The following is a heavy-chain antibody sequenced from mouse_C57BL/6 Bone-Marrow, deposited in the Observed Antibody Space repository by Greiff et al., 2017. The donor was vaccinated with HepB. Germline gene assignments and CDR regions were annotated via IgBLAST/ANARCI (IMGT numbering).Heavy chain of an antibody. CDR1: GYSITSGYD. Sequence: EVKVEESGPGMVKPSQSLSLTCTVTGYSITSGYDWHWIRHFPGNKLEWMGYISYSGSTNYNPSLKSRISITHDTSKNHFFLKLNSVTTEDTATYYCARDGYYGSSPWFAYWGQGTLVTVSA. CDR3: ARDGYYGSSPWFAY. J-gene: IGHJ3*01. V-gene: IGHV3-1*01. D-gene: IGHD1-1*01. CDR2: ISYSGST.